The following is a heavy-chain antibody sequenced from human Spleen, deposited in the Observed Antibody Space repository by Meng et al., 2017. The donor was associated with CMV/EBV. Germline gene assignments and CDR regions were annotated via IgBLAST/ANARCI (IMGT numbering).Heavy chain of an antibody. Sequence: GGSLRLSCSASGFSVNNNYMSWVRQAPGKGLEWVSVIYAAGSGGNTYSADSVKGRFTISRDDSKITLDLHMNSLRPEDTAVYYCARDWAAIDAFDIWGHGTMVTVSS. D-gene: IGHD2-21*01. CDR2: IYAAGSGGNT. V-gene: IGHV3-66*02. CDR3: ARDWAAIDAFDI. J-gene: IGHJ3*02. CDR1: GFSVNNNY.